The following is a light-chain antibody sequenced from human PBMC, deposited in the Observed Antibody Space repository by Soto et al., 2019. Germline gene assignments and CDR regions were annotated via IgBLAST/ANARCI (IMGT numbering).Light chain of an antibody. CDR3: QQRSNWPMYT. Sequence: EIVLTQSPATLSLSPGERATLSCRASQSVSSYLAWYQQKPGQAPRLLIYDASNRATGIPARFSGSGSGTDFPLTNSSLEPEDFAVYYCQQRSNWPMYTFGQGTKLEIK. CDR2: DAS. J-gene: IGKJ2*01. CDR1: QSVSSY. V-gene: IGKV3-11*01.